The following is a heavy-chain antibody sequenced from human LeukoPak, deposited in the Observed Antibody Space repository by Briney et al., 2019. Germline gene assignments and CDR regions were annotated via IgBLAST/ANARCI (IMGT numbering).Heavy chain of an antibody. J-gene: IGHJ3*02. CDR3: AKDYYGSGSYHDAFDI. D-gene: IGHD3-10*01. CDR2: IRYDGSNK. Sequence: PGGSLRLXCAAAGFTFSSYGMRWVRQAPGKGLEWVAFIRYDGSNKYYADSVKGRFAISRDNSKTTLYLQMNSLRAEDTAVYYCAKDYYGSGSYHDAFDIWGQGTMVTVSS. V-gene: IGHV3-30*02. CDR1: GFTFSSYG.